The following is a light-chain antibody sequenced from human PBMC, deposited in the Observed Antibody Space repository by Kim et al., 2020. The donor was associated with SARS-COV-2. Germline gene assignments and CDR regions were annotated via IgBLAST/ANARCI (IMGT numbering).Light chain of an antibody. V-gene: IGLV2-14*03. Sequence: GQSIAISCTGTSGDVGGYDYLSWYQQHPGKAPKIIIYCVNIRPSGLSNRFSGSKSGNTASLTISGLQPDDESTYYCASYTSSTTLLFGGGTQLTVL. J-gene: IGLJ3*02. CDR3: ASYTSSTTLL. CDR2: CVN. CDR1: SGDVGGYDY.